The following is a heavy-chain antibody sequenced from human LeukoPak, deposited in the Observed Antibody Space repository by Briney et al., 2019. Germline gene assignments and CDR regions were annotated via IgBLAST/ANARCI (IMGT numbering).Heavy chain of an antibody. CDR3: ARTTHHYYDRSLHHYYYMDV. J-gene: IGHJ6*03. V-gene: IGHV2-70*11. CDR1: GFSLSTETMC. D-gene: IGHD3-22*01. Sequence: SGPALVKPTQTLTLTCTFSGFSLSTETMCVSWIRQPPGKALEWLARIDWDDDKHFSTSLKTRLTISKDTSKNQVVLTMTNMDPVDTATYYCARTTHHYYDRSLHHYYYMDVWGKGTTVTVSS. CDR2: IDWDDDK.